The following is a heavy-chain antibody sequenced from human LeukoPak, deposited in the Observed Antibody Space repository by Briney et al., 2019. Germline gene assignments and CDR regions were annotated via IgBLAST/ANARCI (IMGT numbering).Heavy chain of an antibody. V-gene: IGHV1-18*01. CDR2: ISAYNGNT. CDR1: GYTFTSYG. CDR3: ARDFTDSSSKNYYYYYYGMDV. J-gene: IGHJ6*02. Sequence: GASVKVSCKASGYTFTSYGISWVRQAPGQGLEWMGWISAYNGNTNYAQKLQGRVTMTTDTSTSTAYMELRSLRSDDTAVYYCARDFTDSSSKNYYYYYYGMDVWGQGTTVTVSS. D-gene: IGHD6-6*01.